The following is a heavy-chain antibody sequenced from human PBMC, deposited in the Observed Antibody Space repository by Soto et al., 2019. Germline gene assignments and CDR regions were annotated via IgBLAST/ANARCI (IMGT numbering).Heavy chain of an antibody. D-gene: IGHD2-2*01. J-gene: IGHJ5*02. CDR2: ISLYSDGT. Sequence: QVQLVQSGGEVKRPGASVKVSCKTSGYTFSNYGITWVRQAPGQPLEWLGWISLYSDGTNYAQKFQGRVSMTTDTSRPPASMDLRSRRSDDTAVSYWARVVQGAEAGSAPWGRGPLVTVS. CDR1: GYTFSNYG. V-gene: IGHV1-18*01. CDR3: ARVVQGAEAGSAP.